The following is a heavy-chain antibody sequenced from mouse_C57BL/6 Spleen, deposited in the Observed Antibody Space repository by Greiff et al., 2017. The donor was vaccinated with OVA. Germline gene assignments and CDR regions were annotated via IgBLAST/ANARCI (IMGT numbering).Heavy chain of an antibody. CDR1: GYTFTSYW. J-gene: IGHJ2*01. CDR2: IYPGSGST. V-gene: IGHV1-55*01. D-gene: IGHD1-1*01. Sequence: QVHVKQPGAELVKPGASVKMSCKASGYTFTSYWITWVKQRPGQGLEWIGDIYPGSGSTNYNEKFKSKATLTVDTSSSTAYMQLSSLTSEDSAVYYCARSRYYGSSDYWGQGTTLTVSS. CDR3: ARSRYYGSSDY.